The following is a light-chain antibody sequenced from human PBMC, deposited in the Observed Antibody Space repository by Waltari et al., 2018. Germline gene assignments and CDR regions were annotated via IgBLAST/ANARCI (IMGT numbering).Light chain of an antibody. CDR2: GAS. CDR3: QHYVRLPAT. Sequence: IVLTQSPGTLSLSPGERATLSCRASQSVSRSLAWYQQKPGQAPKLLIYGASTRAPGIPDRFPGSGSGTDFSLTISSLQPEAFAIYFCQHYVRLPATFGQGTKVEIK. V-gene: IGKV3-20*01. J-gene: IGKJ1*01. CDR1: QSVSRS.